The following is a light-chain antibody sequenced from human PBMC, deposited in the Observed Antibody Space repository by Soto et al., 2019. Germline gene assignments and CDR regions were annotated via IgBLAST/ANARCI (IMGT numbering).Light chain of an antibody. J-gene: IGKJ4*01. V-gene: IGKV1-39*01. CDR2: SAS. CDR3: QQTFSHLLS. Sequence: LPLTQSPSSLSASVGDRVTIVCRASESISDYLNWYQLKSGEAPKVLIYSASTLRGGVPSRFSGTGSGTEFTLTISSLQPEDVATYYCQQTFSHLLSFGGGTTVEIK. CDR1: ESISDY.